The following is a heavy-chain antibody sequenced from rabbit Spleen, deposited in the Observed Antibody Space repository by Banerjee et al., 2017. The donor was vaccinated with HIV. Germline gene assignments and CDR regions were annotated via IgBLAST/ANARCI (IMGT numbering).Heavy chain of an antibody. CDR3: ARDTGSSFSSYGMDL. D-gene: IGHD8-1*01. J-gene: IGHJ6*01. CDR2: IYAGRGST. Sequence: QLTETGGGLVQPGGSLTLSCKASGLDFINYYISWVRQAPGKGLEWIGIIYAGRGSTDYASWVNGRFTISSDNAQSTVDLQMTSLTAADTATYFCARDTGSSFSSYGMDLWGPGTLVTVS. V-gene: IGHV1S7*01. CDR1: GLDFINYY.